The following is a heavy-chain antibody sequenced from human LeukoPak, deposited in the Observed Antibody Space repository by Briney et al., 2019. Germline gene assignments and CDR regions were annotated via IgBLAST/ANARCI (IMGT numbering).Heavy chain of an antibody. V-gene: IGHV3-7*05. CDR3: ARGMIRGVMDDY. CDR1: GFSFNNYW. J-gene: IGHJ4*02. CDR2: INQAGSDK. D-gene: IGHD3-10*01. Sequence: GGSLRLSCAASGFSFNNYWMGWVRQAPGKGLEWVANINQAGSDKYYLDSVKGRFTISRDNAENSLYLQMNSLRAEDTAVYYCARGMIRGVMDDYWGQGTLVTVSS.